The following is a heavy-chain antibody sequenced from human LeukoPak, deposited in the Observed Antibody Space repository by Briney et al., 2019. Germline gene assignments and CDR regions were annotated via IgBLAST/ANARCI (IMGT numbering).Heavy chain of an antibody. V-gene: IGHV3-74*01. CDR2: LNSDGSST. J-gene: IGHJ4*02. Sequence: PGGSLRLSCAASGFTFSTYWMHWVRQAPGKGLVWVSCLNSDGSSTSYADSVKGRFTISRDNAKNSLYLQMNSLRAEDTAVYYCVRIRPYYDSSGYLDYWGQGTLVTVSS. CDR3: VRIRPYYDSSGYLDY. CDR1: GFTFSTYW. D-gene: IGHD3-22*01.